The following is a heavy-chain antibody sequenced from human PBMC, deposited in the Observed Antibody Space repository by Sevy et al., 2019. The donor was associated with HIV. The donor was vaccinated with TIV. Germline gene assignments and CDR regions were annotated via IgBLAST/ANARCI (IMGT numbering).Heavy chain of an antibody. CDR3: ARYTSSSCWFFDL. CDR1: GGSINTHY. CDR2: IYYSGST. D-gene: IGHD6-6*01. V-gene: IGHV4-59*11. Sequence: SETLSLTCTVSGGSINTHYWSWIRQSPGKGLEWIGYIYYSGSTNYNPSLKSRVTISLDTTNNQFSLRVTSVTAADTALYYCARYTSSSCWFFDLWGRGTQVTVSS. J-gene: IGHJ2*01.